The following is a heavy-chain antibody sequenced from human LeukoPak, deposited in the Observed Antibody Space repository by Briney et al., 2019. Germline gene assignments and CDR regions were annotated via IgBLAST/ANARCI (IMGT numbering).Heavy chain of an antibody. J-gene: IGHJ4*02. CDR2: ISSSSSTI. Sequence: GGSLRLSCAASGFTFSSYSMNWARQAPGKGLEWVSYISSSSSTIYYADSVKGRFTISRDNAKNSLYLQMNSLRAEDTAVYYCARDEYSGSYYDRYYFDYWGQGTLVTVSS. V-gene: IGHV3-48*01. CDR1: GFTFSSYS. CDR3: ARDEYSGSYYDRYYFDY. D-gene: IGHD1-26*01.